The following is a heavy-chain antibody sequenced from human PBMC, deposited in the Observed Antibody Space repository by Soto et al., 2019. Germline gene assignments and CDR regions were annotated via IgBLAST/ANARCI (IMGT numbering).Heavy chain of an antibody. D-gene: IGHD3-22*01. CDR1: GFPVSSNY. Sequence: EVLLVESGGGLVQPGGSLRLSCAASGFPVSSNYMSWVRQAPGKGLEWVSLIYTGGGTFFADSVRGRFAISRDKSKNTVYLQMNNLRHEDTAVYYCAREQNYYYDTTGYYMGLFDFWGRGTLVTVSS. V-gene: IGHV3-53*01. J-gene: IGHJ4*02. CDR2: IYTGGGT. CDR3: AREQNYYYDTTGYYMGLFDF.